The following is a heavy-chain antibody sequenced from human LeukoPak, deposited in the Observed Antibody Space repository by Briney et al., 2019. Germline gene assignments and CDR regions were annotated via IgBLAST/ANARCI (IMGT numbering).Heavy chain of an antibody. D-gene: IGHD3-10*01. CDR1: GFTYSTYW. V-gene: IGHV3-7*01. J-gene: IGHJ3*01. Sequence: GGSLRLSCAVSGFTYSTYWMNWVHQAPGKEPEWVANIKPDGSEKFYVDSVKGRFTVSRDNAKNLLYLQMNSLRAEDTAVYYCARDYKRSFGYWGQGTMVTVSS. CDR3: ARDYKRSFGY. CDR2: IKPDGSEK.